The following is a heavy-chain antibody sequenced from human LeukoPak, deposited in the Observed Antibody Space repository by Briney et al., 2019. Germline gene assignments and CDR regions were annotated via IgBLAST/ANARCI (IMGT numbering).Heavy chain of an antibody. CDR3: ATASHCSGGSCPFDY. V-gene: IGHV1-24*01. D-gene: IGHD2-15*01. J-gene: IGHJ4*02. CDR1: GYTLTELS. CDR2: FDPEDGET. Sequence: ASVKVSCKVSGYTLTELSMHWVRQAPGKGLEWMGGFDPEDGETIYAQKFQGRVTMTEDTFTDTAYMELSSLRSEDTAVYYCATASHCSGGSCPFDYWGQGTLVTVSS.